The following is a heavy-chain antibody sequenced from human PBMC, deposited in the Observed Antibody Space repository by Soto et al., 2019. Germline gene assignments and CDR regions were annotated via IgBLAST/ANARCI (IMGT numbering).Heavy chain of an antibody. V-gene: IGHV4-59*01. CDR2: IYYTGSS. Sequence: SETLSLTCTVSGDSISSSYWSWIRQPPGKGLEWIGYIYYTGSSNYNPSLKGRVTMSVDTSKNQFSLNLSSVTAADTAVYYCARDKGGLDYWGQRTLVTVS. CDR3: ARDKGGLDY. CDR1: GDSISSSY. J-gene: IGHJ4*02.